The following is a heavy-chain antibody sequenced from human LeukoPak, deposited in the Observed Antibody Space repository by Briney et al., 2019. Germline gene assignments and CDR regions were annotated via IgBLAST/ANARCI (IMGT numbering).Heavy chain of an antibody. D-gene: IGHD3-22*01. CDR2: IYYSGST. Sequence: PSETLSLTCTVSGGSISNYYWSWIRQPPGKGLEWIGYIYYSGSTNYNPSLKSRVTISVDTSKNHFSLKLRSVTAADTAVYYCARHRYSSGYYSFYFDYWGQGSLLTLSS. CDR1: GGSISNYY. V-gene: IGHV4-59*08. CDR3: ARHRYSSGYYSFYFDY. J-gene: IGHJ4*02.